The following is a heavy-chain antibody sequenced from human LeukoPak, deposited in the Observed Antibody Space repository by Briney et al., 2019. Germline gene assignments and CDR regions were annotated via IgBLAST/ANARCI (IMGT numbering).Heavy chain of an antibody. CDR1: GFTFSSYS. J-gene: IGHJ6*02. CDR3: AAGASRYCSGGSCYHYYGMDV. Sequence: GGSLRLSCAASGFTFSSYSMNWVRQAPGKGLEWVSSISSSSNYIYYADSVKGRFTISRDNAKNSLYLQMNSLRAEDTAVYYCAAGASRYCSGGSCYHYYGMDVWGQGTTVTVSS. V-gene: IGHV3-21*01. CDR2: ISSSSNYI. D-gene: IGHD2-15*01.